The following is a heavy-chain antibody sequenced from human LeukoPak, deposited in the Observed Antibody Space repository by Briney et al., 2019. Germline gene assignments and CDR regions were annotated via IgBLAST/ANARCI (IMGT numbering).Heavy chain of an antibody. D-gene: IGHD2-21*02. Sequence: PGGSLRLSCAASGFTFSSYAMSWVRQAPGKGLEWVSAMSGSGGNTYYADSVKGRFTISRDNSKNTLYLQMNSLRAEDTAVYYCAKIGDDYYYYMDVWGKGTTVTVSS. V-gene: IGHV3-23*01. CDR1: GFTFSSYA. CDR2: MSGSGGNT. J-gene: IGHJ6*03. CDR3: AKIGDDYYYYMDV.